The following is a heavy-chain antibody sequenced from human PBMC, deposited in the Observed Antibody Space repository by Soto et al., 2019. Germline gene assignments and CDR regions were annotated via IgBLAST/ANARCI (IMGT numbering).Heavy chain of an antibody. D-gene: IGHD6-25*01. CDR1: GFTFSDHY. CDR3: SRDPRLADY. V-gene: IGHV3-11*01. J-gene: IGHJ4*02. Sequence: PGGSLRLSCAASGFTFSDHYMTWIRQAPGKGPEWLSYISGGGDIRSYADSVKGRFIISRDNAKRSLYLQMNSLTVEDTAVYYCSRDPRLADYWGQGTLVTVSS. CDR2: ISGGGDIR.